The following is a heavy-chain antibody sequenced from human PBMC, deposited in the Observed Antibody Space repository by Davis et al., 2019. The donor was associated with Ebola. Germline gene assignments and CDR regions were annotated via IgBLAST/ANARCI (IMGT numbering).Heavy chain of an antibody. Sequence: GSLRPPCAAPGFTFSSFGMSRVRQAPGKGLEWISAMSASGGVTHYADSVKGRFAISRDNSKNTLYLQMNSLRAEDTAVYYCAKSSVAGTSGMDVWGQGTTVTVSS. CDR1: GFTFSSFG. CDR3: AKSSVAGTSGMDV. V-gene: IGHV3-23*01. CDR2: MSASGGVT. D-gene: IGHD6-19*01. J-gene: IGHJ6*02.